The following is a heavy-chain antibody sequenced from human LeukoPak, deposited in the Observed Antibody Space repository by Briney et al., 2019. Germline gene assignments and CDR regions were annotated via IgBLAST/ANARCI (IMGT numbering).Heavy chain of an antibody. V-gene: IGHV3-49*03. Sequence: GGSLRLSCTASGFTFGDYLMSWFRQAPGKGVEWVGFISGGTTEYAASVKGRFTISRDDSTSIAYLQMNSLTTEDTAVYYCSRGSGWLSVYWGQGTLVTVSS. CDR2: ISGGTT. CDR3: SRGSGWLSVY. J-gene: IGHJ4*02. D-gene: IGHD6-19*01. CDR1: GFTFGDYL.